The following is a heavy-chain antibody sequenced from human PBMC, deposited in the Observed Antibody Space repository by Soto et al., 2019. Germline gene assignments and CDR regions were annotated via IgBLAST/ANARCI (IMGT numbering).Heavy chain of an antibody. Sequence: SLRLSCAASGFTFSSYGMHWVRQAPGKGLEWVAVISYDGSNKYYADSVKGRFTISRDNSKNTLYLQMNSLRAEDTAVYYCAKGLRWLHLDHWGQGTLVTVSS. J-gene: IGHJ1*01. CDR1: GFTFSSYG. D-gene: IGHD5-18*01. CDR2: ISYDGSNK. CDR3: AKGLRWLHLDH. V-gene: IGHV3-30*18.